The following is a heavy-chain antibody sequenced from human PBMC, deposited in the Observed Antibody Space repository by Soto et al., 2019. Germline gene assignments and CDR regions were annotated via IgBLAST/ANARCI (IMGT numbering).Heavy chain of an antibody. J-gene: IGHJ3*02. CDR3: ARDDYYYDRSGFSPDAFDM. CDR1: GGSVSRGSYY. Sequence: SETLSLTCTVSGGSVSRGSYYWSWIRQPPGKGLEWIGYIYYSGSATYNPSLKSRVTISVDTSKNQFSLKLSSVTAADTAVYYCARDDYYYDRSGFSPDAFDMWGQGTMVTVSS. V-gene: IGHV4-61*01. D-gene: IGHD3-22*01. CDR2: IYYSGSA.